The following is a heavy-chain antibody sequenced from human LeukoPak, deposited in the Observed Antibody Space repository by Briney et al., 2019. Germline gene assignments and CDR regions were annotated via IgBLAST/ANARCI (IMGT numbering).Heavy chain of an antibody. CDR1: VYTFTGYY. CDR3: ARDDRALIAYDY. CDR2: INPNSGGT. D-gene: IGHD3-16*02. V-gene: IGHV1-2*02. J-gene: IGHJ4*02. Sequence: GSVKVSRRASVYTFTGYYMHWVRQAPGQGLEWVGWINPNSGGTHYAQKFQGRVTMTRATSISTAYMELSRLRSDDTAVYYCARDDRALIAYDYWGQGTLVTVSS.